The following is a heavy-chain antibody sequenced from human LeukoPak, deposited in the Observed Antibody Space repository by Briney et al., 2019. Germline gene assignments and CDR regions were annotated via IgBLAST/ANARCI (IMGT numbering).Heavy chain of an antibody. J-gene: IGHJ4*02. D-gene: IGHD3-10*01. V-gene: IGHV3-15*01. CDR3: TTQRSRITMVRGVIRSDH. CDR1: GFTFSNAW. CDR2: IKSKTDGGTT. Sequence: GGSLRLSCAASGFTFSNAWMSWVRQGPGKGLEWVGPIKSKTDGGTTDYAAPVKGRFTISREDSKNTLYLQMTSLKTEDTAVYYCTTQRSRITMVRGVIRSDHWGQGTLVTVSS.